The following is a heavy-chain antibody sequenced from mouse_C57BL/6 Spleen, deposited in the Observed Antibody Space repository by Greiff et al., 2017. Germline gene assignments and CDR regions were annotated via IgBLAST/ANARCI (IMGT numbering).Heavy chain of an antibody. CDR1: GYTFTSYT. CDR3: ARYDYDGAMDY. Sequence: QVQLQQSGAELARPGASVKMSCKASGYTFTSYTMHWVQQRPGQGLEWIGYISPSRGYTKYTQKFKDKATLTADKSSSTAYMQLSSLTSEDSAVYYCARYDYDGAMDYWGQGTSVTVSS. V-gene: IGHV1-4*01. CDR2: ISPSRGYT. J-gene: IGHJ4*01. D-gene: IGHD2-4*01.